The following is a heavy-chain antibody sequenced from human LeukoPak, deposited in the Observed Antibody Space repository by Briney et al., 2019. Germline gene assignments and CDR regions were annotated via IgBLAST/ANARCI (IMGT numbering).Heavy chain of an antibody. CDR1: GGSISSYY. CDR3: ARGPYYYDSSGSQYYFDY. J-gene: IGHJ4*02. CDR2: IYYSVST. V-gene: IGHV4-59*01. D-gene: IGHD3-22*01. Sequence: SETLSLTCSVSGGSISSYYWSWIRQPPGKGLEWIGYIYYSVSTNYNPSLKSRVTISLDTSKNQFSLKLSSVTAADTAVYYCARGPYYYDSSGSQYYFDYWGQGTLVTVSS.